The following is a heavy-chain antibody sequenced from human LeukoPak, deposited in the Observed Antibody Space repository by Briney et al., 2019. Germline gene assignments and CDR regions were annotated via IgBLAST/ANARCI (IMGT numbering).Heavy chain of an antibody. CDR3: AKGDNYHGTGSLRIVS. V-gene: IGHV4-38-2*01. Sequence: SETLSLTCAVSSDSMTSRYYWGWVRQSPGKGLEWIGNIFHTGSTYYSPSLKSRLTISLDTSQNQFSLNLSSVTAADTAVYYCAKGDNYHGTGSLRIVSWGQGTLVTVSS. D-gene: IGHD1-1*01. CDR1: SDSMTSRYY. J-gene: IGHJ5*02. CDR2: IFHTGST.